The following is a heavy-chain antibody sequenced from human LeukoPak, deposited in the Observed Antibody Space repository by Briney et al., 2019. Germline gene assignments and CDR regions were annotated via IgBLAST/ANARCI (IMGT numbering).Heavy chain of an antibody. D-gene: IGHD3-16*01. CDR2: IKQDGIEK. J-gene: IGHJ6*03. CDR3: ASMMSANYYYYKFFDV. CDR1: GFTFSNYW. Sequence: GGSLRLSCVASGFTFSNYWMNWVRQAPGKGLEWVANIKQDGIEKFYVDSVKGRFTISRDNAKNSLYLQMNSLRAEDTAVYYCASMMSANYYYYKFFDVWGKGTTVTVSS. V-gene: IGHV3-7*01.